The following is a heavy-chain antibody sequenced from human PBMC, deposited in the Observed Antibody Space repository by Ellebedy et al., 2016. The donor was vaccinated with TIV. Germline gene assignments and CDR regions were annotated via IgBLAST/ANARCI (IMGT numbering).Heavy chain of an antibody. J-gene: IGHJ6*02. Sequence: MPSETLSLTCSVSGGPISTYFWSWIRQPPGKGLEWIGYNSSSGRAKNSPSLKSRATISFDTSKNQFSLRLTSVTPADTAVYYCARGIFSGGQDYHGMDVWGQGTTVTVSS. D-gene: IGHD3-10*01. V-gene: IGHV4-59*01. CDR3: ARGIFSGGQDYHGMDV. CDR1: GGPISTYF. CDR2: NSSSGRA.